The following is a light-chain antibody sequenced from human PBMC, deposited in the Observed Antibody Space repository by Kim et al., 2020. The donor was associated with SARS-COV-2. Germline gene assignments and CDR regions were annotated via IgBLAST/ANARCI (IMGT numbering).Light chain of an antibody. CDR1: ASNIGRYS. J-gene: IGLJ1*01. V-gene: IGLV1-47*01. Sequence: GQRFPISCSGSASNIGRYSVSWYQHVPGTAPKLLIYRNVQRPSGVLDRFSGSKSGTSASLAISGLRSEDEAEYFCAAWDENLNGYVFGSGTKVTVL. CDR2: RNV. CDR3: AAWDENLNGYV.